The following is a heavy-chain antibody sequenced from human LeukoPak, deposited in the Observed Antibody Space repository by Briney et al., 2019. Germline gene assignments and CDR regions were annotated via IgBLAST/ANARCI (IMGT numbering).Heavy chain of an antibody. J-gene: IGHJ4*02. D-gene: IGHD3-22*01. Sequence: ASVKVSCKVSGYTLTELSMHWVRQALGKGLEWMGGFDPEDGETIYAQKFQGRVTMTEDTSTDTAYMELSSLRSEDTAVYYCATGLQYYYDSSGYYSVDYWGQGTLVTVSS. V-gene: IGHV1-24*01. CDR1: GYTLTELS. CDR2: FDPEDGET. CDR3: ATGLQYYYDSSGYYSVDY.